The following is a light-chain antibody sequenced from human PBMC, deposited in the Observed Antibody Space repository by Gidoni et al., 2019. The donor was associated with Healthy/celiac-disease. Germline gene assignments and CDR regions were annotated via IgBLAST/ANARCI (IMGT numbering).Light chain of an antibody. CDR3: QSYDSSLSAYVV. J-gene: IGLJ2*01. CDR1: SSNIGAGYD. Sequence: QSVLTQPPSVSGPPGQRVPISCTGSSSNIGAGYDVHWYQQLPGTAPKLLIYCNSNRPSGVPDRFSGSKSGTSASLAITGLQAEDEADYYCQSYDSSLSAYVVFGGGTKLTVL. V-gene: IGLV1-40*01. CDR2: CNS.